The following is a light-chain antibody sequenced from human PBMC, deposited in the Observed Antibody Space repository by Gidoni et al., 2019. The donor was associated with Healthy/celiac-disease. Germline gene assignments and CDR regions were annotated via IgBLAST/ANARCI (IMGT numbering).Light chain of an antibody. CDR2: DAS. V-gene: IGKV1-33*01. CDR1: QDISNY. CDR3: QQYDNLPIT. Sequence: EIQMTHSPSSLSASVGDRVTITCQASQDISNYLNWYQQKPGKAPKLLIYDASNLETGVPSRFSGSGSGTDFTFTISSLQPEDIATYYCQQYDNLPITFGQGTRLEIK. J-gene: IGKJ5*01.